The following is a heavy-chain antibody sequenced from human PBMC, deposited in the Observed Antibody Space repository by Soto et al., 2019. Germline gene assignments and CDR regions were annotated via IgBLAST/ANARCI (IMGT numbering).Heavy chain of an antibody. J-gene: IGHJ4*02. Sequence: GGSLRLSCAASKLAFSSYAMSWVRKAPGKGLEWVSGISGGGGSTYYADSVKGRFSISRDNSKKTLYLQMNSLRAEDTALYYCAKGDYDILTGYYPHLDSWGQGTLVTVSS. CDR1: KLAFSSYA. D-gene: IGHD3-9*01. CDR3: AKGDYDILTGYYPHLDS. CDR2: ISGGGGST. V-gene: IGHV3-23*01.